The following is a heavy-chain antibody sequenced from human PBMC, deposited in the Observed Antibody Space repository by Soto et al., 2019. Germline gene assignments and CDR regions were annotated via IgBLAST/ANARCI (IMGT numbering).Heavy chain of an antibody. CDR2: IYPGDSDT. CDR1: GYSVTSYW. J-gene: IGHJ6*02. CDR3: ARLTIFGVVTLFGGYYYGKDV. Sequence: GECLKISCKGSGYSVTSYWIGWVRQMPGKGLEWMGIIYPGDSDTRYSPSFQGQVTISADKSISTAYLQWSSLKASDTAMYYCARLTIFGVVTLFGGYYYGKDVWGQGTTVTVSS. V-gene: IGHV5-51*01. D-gene: IGHD3-3*01.